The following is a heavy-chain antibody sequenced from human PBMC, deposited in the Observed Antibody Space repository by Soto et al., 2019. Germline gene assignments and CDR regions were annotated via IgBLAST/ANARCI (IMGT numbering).Heavy chain of an antibody. Sequence: SETLSLTSAVYGGSFSGYYWSWIRQPPGKGLEWIGEIKHSGSTNYNPSLKSRVTISVDTPKNQFSLKLSSVTAADTAVSYCARGNQYYYGSGSYYNNWFDPWGQGTLVTVSS. CDR2: IKHSGST. J-gene: IGHJ5*02. CDR1: GGSFSGYY. V-gene: IGHV4-34*01. D-gene: IGHD3-10*01. CDR3: ARGNQYYYGSGSYYNNWFDP.